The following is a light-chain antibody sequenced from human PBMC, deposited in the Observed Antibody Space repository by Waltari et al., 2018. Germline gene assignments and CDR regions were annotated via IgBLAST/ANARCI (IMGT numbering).Light chain of an antibody. CDR2: GAS. Sequence: EIVLTQSPGTLSSSPGERATLSCRASQSVSSSYLAWYQQTPGQATRLVIYGASSRATGIPDRFSGSGSGTDFTLTISRLEPEDFAVYYCQQYGSSPFTFGPGTKVDFK. CDR1: QSVSSSY. J-gene: IGKJ3*01. CDR3: QQYGSSPFT. V-gene: IGKV3-20*01.